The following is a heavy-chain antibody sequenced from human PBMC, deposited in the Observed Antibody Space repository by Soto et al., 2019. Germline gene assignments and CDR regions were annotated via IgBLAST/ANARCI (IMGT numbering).Heavy chain of an antibody. V-gene: IGHV3-33*01. CDR3: ARDKVATTTDGYYYYGMDV. CDR2: IWYDGSNK. D-gene: IGHD5-12*01. CDR1: GFTFSSYG. Sequence: QVQLVESGGGVVQPGRSLRLSCAASGFTFSSYGMHWVRQAPGKGLEWVAVIWYDGSNKYYADYVKGRFTISRDNSKNTLYLQMNSLRAEDTAVYYCARDKVATTTDGYYYYGMDVWGQGTTVTVSS. J-gene: IGHJ6*02.